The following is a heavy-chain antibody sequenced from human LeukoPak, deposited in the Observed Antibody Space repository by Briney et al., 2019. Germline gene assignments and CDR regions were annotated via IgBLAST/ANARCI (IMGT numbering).Heavy chain of an antibody. D-gene: IGHD3-9*01. J-gene: IGHJ6*02. CDR1: GFTFSSYW. CDR3: AREALVTSIYYYYYGMDV. CDR2: IKQDGSEK. Sequence: GGSLRLSCAASGFTFSSYWMSWVRQAPGKGLEWVANIKQDGSEKYYEDSVKGRFTISRDNAKNSLYLQMNSLRAEDTAVYYCAREALVTSIYYYYYGMDVWGQGTTVTVSS. V-gene: IGHV3-7*01.